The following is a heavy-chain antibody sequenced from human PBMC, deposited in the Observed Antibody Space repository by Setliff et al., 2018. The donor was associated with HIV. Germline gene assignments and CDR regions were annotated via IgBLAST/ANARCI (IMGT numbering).Heavy chain of an antibody. V-gene: IGHV4-34*01. CDR1: GGSSSGYY. J-gene: IGHJ1*01. D-gene: IGHD1-26*01. CDR2: INHSGST. CDR3: ARHVSGSYHSPFQH. Sequence: SETLSLTCAIYGGSSSGYYWSWIRQPPGRGLEWIGEINHSGSTNYNPSLKSRVTISGDTSKNQFSLKLTSVTAADTAVYYCARHVSGSYHSPFQHWGQGALVTVSS.